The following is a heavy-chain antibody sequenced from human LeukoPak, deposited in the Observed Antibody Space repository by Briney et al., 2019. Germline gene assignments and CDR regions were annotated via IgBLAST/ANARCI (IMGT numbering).Heavy chain of an antibody. Sequence: SETLSLTCTVSGGSNSSYYWSWIRQPAGKGLEWIGRIYTSGSTNYNPSLKSRVTMSVDTSKNQFSLKLSSVTAADTAVYYCARDPARPEDYYYYYMDVWGKGTTVTVSS. CDR2: IYTSGST. V-gene: IGHV4-4*07. CDR3: ARDPARPEDYYYYYMDV. CDR1: GGSNSSYY. J-gene: IGHJ6*03. D-gene: IGHD6-6*01.